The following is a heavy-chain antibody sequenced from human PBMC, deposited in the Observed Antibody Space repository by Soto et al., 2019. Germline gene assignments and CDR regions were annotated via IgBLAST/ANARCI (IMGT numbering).Heavy chain of an antibody. Sequence: QVQLQQWGAGLLKPSETLSLTCAVYGGSFSGYYWSWIRQPPGKGLEWIGEINHSGSTNYNPSLKRLVTIAVDTSKNQFSLKLSSVTAADTAVYYCARRRVPAADNYYYYGMDVWGQGTTVTVSS. CDR3: ARRRVPAADNYYYYGMDV. CDR1: GGSFSGYY. V-gene: IGHV4-34*01. J-gene: IGHJ6*02. D-gene: IGHD2-2*01. CDR2: INHSGST.